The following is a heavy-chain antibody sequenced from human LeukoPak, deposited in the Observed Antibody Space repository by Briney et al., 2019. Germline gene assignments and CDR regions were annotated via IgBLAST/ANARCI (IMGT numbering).Heavy chain of an antibody. CDR3: AKEIRYDFWSGYYDY. J-gene: IGHJ4*02. D-gene: IGHD3-3*01. V-gene: IGHV3-23*01. CDR1: GFTFNSYA. CDR2: ISGGGGST. Sequence: GVSLRLSCAASGFTFNSYAMTWVRQAPGKGLEWVSSISGGGGSTYYADSVKGRFIISRENSKNTLYLKRNSLRAEDTAIYYCAKEIRYDFWSGYYDYWGQGTLVTVSS.